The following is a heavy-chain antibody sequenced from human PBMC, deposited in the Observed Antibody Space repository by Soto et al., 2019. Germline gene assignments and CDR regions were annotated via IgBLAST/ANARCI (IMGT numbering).Heavy chain of an antibody. V-gene: IGHV3-7*01. CDR2: IKQDGSEK. Sequence: EVQLVESGGGLVQPGGSLRLSCAASGFTFSSYWMSWVRQAPGKGLEWVANIKQDGSEKYYVDSVKGRFTISRDNAKNSLYLQMNSLRAEDTAVYYCAREILYSSSGLDYWGQGTLVTVSS. CDR3: AREILYSSSGLDY. D-gene: IGHD6-6*01. CDR1: GFTFSSYW. J-gene: IGHJ4*02.